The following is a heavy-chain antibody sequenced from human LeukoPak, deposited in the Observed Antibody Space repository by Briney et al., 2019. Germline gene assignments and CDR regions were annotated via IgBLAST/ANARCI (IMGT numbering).Heavy chain of an antibody. D-gene: IGHD6-6*01. CDR2: INHSGST. Sequence: SETLSLTCAVYGGSFSGYYWSWIRQPPGKGLEWIGEINHSGSTSYNPSLKSRVTISVDTSKNQFSLKLSSVTAADTAVYYCARSNKQLVDYWGQGTLVTVSS. CDR3: ARSNKQLVDY. CDR1: GGSFSGYY. J-gene: IGHJ4*02. V-gene: IGHV4-34*01.